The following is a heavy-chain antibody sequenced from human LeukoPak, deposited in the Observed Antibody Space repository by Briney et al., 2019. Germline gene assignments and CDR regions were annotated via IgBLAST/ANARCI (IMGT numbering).Heavy chain of an antibody. Sequence: GGSLRLSCAASGFTFSSYGMHWVRQAPGKGLEWVAVISYDGSNKYYADSVKGRFTISRDNSKSTLYLQMNSLRAEDTAVYYCAKRGYYYDSSGYYSPFDYWGQGTLVTVSS. D-gene: IGHD3-22*01. V-gene: IGHV3-30*18. CDR3: AKRGYYYDSSGYYSPFDY. CDR2: ISYDGSNK. CDR1: GFTFSSYG. J-gene: IGHJ4*02.